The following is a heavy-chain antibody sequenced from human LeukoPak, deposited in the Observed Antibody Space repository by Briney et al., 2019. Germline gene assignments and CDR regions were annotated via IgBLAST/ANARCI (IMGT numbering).Heavy chain of an antibody. CDR2: VYYSGST. CDR3: ARIHRYCSGGACYVLDN. Sequence: PSETLSLTCVVSGGSVSGYYWGWIRQPPGRGLEWIGYVYYSGSTNYNPSFKSRITISVDTSRDQFSLQLSSVTAADTAVYYCARIHRYCSGGACYVLDNWGQGTLVTVSS. D-gene: IGHD2-15*01. CDR1: GGSVSGYY. J-gene: IGHJ4*02. V-gene: IGHV4-59*02.